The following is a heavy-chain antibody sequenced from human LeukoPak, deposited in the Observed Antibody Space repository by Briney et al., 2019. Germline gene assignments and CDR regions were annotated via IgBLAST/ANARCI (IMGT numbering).Heavy chain of an antibody. V-gene: IGHV3-23*01. D-gene: IGHD4-23*01. CDR2: IGSGGGYT. J-gene: IGHJ4*02. CDR1: GFTFSTHA. Sequence: PGGSLRLSCVASGFTFSTHAMIWVRQAPGKGLEWVSVIGSGGGYTNSADSVKGRFIISRDNSKNTLYLQMNSLRAEDTAVYYCVKGGLTLFDYWGQGTLVTVSS. CDR3: VKGGLTLFDY.